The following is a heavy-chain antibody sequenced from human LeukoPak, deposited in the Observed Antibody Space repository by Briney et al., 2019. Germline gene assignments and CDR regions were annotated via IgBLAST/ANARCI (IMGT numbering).Heavy chain of an antibody. CDR3: ARDRRSYTLDS. Sequence: GGSLRLSCAASGFTFTNYNMNWVRQAPGKGLEWVSSITSSSRYIYYGDPVKGRFTISGDNAKNSLFLQMNSLRAEDTAVYYCARDRRSYTLDSWGQGTLVTVSS. V-gene: IGHV3-21*01. D-gene: IGHD2-2*02. J-gene: IGHJ4*02. CDR1: GFTFTNYN. CDR2: ITSSSRYI.